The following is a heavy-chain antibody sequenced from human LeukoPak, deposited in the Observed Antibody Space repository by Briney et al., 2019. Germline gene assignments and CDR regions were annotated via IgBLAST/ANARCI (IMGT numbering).Heavy chain of an antibody. CDR2: IYYSGST. CDR3: ARGRPGYCSSTSCYTPYFDY. Sequence: SETLSLTCTVSGGSISSYYWSWIRRPPGKGLEWIGYIYYSGSTNYNPSLKSRVTISVDTSKNQFSLKLSSVTAADTAVYYCARGRPGYCSSTSCYTPYFDYWGQGTLVTVSS. J-gene: IGHJ4*02. CDR1: GGSISSYY. V-gene: IGHV4-59*08. D-gene: IGHD2-2*02.